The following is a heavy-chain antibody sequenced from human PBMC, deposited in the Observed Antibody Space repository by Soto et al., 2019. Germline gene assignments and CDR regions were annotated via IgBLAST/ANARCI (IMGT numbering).Heavy chain of an antibody. CDR3: TRYYDFWSGPMDV. CDR1: GFTFGDYA. V-gene: IGHV3-49*03. D-gene: IGHD3-3*01. J-gene: IGHJ6*04. CDR2: IRSKAYGGTT. Sequence: GGSLRLSCTASGFTFGDYAMSWFRQAPGKGLEWVGFIRSKAYGGTTEYAALVKGRFTISREDSKSIAYLQMNSLKTEDTAVYYCTRYYDFWSGPMDVWGKGTTVTVSS.